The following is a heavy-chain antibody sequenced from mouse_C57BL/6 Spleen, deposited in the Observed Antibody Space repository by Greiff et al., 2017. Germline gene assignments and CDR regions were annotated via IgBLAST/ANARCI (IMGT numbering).Heavy chain of an antibody. J-gene: IGHJ3*01. CDR1: GYTFTSYW. D-gene: IGHD2-2*01. CDR3: SLSSMVTTGLAY. Sequence: VQLQQPGAELVKPGASVKVSCKASGYTFTSYWMHWVKQRPGQGLEWIGRIHPSDSDTNYNQKFKGKATLTVDKSSSTAYMQLSSLTSADSAVDYCSLSSMVTTGLAYWGQGTLVTVSA. CDR2: IHPSDSDT. V-gene: IGHV1-74*01.